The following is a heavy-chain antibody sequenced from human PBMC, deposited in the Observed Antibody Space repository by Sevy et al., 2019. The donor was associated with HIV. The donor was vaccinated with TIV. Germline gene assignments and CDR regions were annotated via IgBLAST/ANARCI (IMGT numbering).Heavy chain of an antibody. CDR1: GGSVSSGSYY. Sequence: SETLSLTCTVSGGSVSSGSYYWSWIRQPPGKGLEWIGYIYYSGSTNYNPSLKSRVTISVDTSKNQFSLKLSSVTAADTAVYYCARAPTYYDILTGHDFYGMDVWGQGTTVTVSS. V-gene: IGHV4-61*01. CDR3: ARAPTYYDILTGHDFYGMDV. D-gene: IGHD3-9*01. CDR2: IYYSGST. J-gene: IGHJ6*02.